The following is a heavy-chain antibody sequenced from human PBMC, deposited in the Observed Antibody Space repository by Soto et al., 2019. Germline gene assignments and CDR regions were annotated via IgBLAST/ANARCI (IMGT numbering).Heavy chain of an antibody. J-gene: IGHJ4*02. V-gene: IGHV4-61*01. CDR2: ISHSGRT. CDR3: SYGSSFDY. CDR1: GGSISSGYYY. D-gene: IGHD3-10*01. Sequence: SETLSLTCSVSGGSISSGYYYWSWIRQPPGKGLEWIGYISHSGRTDYDPSLKSRLTMSVDTSQNQFSLQLNSVTAADTAVYYCSYGSSFDYWGQGTLVTVSS.